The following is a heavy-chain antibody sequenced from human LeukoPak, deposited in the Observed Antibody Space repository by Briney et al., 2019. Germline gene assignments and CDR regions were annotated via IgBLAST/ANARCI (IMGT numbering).Heavy chain of an antibody. J-gene: IGHJ3*02. Sequence: GASVKLSGSPAESTSTTSTMQWGREAPGQRRGWLGWIVVGSGDTNYAEKCQERVTITRDMSTSTVYMELSSLRSDDTAVYYCAADQPRYPDAFDIWGQGTMVTVSS. V-gene: IGHV1-58*02. CDR1: ESTSTTST. D-gene: IGHD1-1*01. CDR3: AADQPRYPDAFDI. CDR2: IVVGSGDT.